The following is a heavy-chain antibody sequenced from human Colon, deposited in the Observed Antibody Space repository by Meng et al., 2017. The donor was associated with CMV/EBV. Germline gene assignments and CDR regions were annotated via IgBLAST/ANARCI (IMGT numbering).Heavy chain of an antibody. CDR2: MDSSSTYI. D-gene: IGHD4-17*01. CDR3: AGGNNGNYAY. V-gene: IGHV3-21*01. CDR1: GFTFSTYS. J-gene: IGHJ4*02. Sequence: EVNLVESGGGLVKPGGALRPSCAASGFTFSTYSVNWVSQAPGKGLGWVSSMDSSSTYIYYADSVKGRFTISRDNGKNSLFLQMNSLRAEDTAVYYCAGGNNGNYAYWGQGTLVTVSS.